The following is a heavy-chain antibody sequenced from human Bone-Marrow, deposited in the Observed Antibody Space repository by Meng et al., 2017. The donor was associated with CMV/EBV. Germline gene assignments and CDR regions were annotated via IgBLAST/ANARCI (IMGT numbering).Heavy chain of an antibody. CDR1: GYTFTSHY. CDR3: AGDSGGGISGYEESADY. CDR2: INPSSGST. V-gene: IGHV1-46*01. D-gene: IGHD3-22*01. Sequence: ASVKVSCKASGYTFTSHYMYWVRQAPGQGLEWMGIINPSSGSTSYAQKFQGRVTVTRDTSTSTVYMELGSLRSEDTAVYYCAGDSGGGISGYEESADYWGQGTLVTVSS. J-gene: IGHJ4*02.